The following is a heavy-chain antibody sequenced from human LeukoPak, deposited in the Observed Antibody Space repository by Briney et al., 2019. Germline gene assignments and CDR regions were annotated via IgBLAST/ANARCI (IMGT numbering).Heavy chain of an antibody. D-gene: IGHD3-16*02. CDR2: MNPNSGNT. CDR1: GYTFTSYD. Sequence: ASVKVSCKASGYTFTSYDINWVRQATGQGLEWMGWMNPNSGNTGYAQKFQGRVTMTRNTSISTAYMELSSLRSEDTAVYYCARGTRPGSYRYRGGVGYWGQGTLVTVSS. V-gene: IGHV1-8*01. CDR3: ARGTRPGSYRYRGGVGY. J-gene: IGHJ4*02.